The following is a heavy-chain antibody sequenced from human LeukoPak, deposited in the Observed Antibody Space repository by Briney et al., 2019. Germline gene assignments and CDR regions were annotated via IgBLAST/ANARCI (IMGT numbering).Heavy chain of an antibody. Sequence: PSETLSLTCAVHGGSFSGYYWSWIRQPPGKGLEWIGEINHSGSTNYNPSLKSRVTISVDTSKNQFSLKLSSVTAADTAVYYCASWPTGDYPNWFDPWGQGTLVTVSS. D-gene: IGHD4-17*01. CDR1: GGSFSGYY. J-gene: IGHJ5*02. V-gene: IGHV4-34*01. CDR2: INHSGST. CDR3: ASWPTGDYPNWFDP.